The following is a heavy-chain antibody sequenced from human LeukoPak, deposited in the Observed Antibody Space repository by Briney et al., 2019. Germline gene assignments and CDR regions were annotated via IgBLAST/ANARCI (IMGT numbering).Heavy chain of an antibody. CDR1: GFTFSSYE. V-gene: IGHV3-48*03. CDR3: AREWLSGTYYYGMDV. Sequence: GGSLRLSCAASGFTFSSYEMNWVRQAPGKGLEWVSYVSGSGDTIYYADSVKGRFTISRDNAKNSLYLQMNSLRAEDTAVYYCAREWLSGTYYYGMDVWGQGTTVTVSS. D-gene: IGHD3-16*02. CDR2: VSGSGDTI. J-gene: IGHJ6*02.